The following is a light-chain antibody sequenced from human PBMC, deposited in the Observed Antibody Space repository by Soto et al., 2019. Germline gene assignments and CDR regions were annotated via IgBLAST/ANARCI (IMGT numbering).Light chain of an antibody. CDR3: ATWDDSLSGWV. V-gene: IGLV1-47*01. J-gene: IGLJ3*02. CDR2: RDN. CDR1: SSNIERNY. Sequence: QSVLTQPPSPSGTPGQRVTISCSGSSSNIERNYVYWYQQLPGTAPKLLIFRDNQRPSGVPDRFSGSKSGTSASLAISGLRSEDEADYSCATWDDSLSGWVFGGGTKLTVL.